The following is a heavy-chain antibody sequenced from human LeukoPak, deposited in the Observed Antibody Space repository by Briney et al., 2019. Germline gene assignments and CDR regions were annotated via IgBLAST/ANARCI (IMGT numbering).Heavy chain of an antibody. J-gene: IGHJ4*02. CDR1: GFTFSSYS. CDR3: ARDRVWRAYYYGSGSYYNDPLPSGDY. D-gene: IGHD3-10*01. Sequence: GGSLRLSCAASGFTFSSYSMNWVRQAPGKGLEWVSSISSSSSYIYYADSVKGRFTISRDNAKNSLYLQMNSLRAEDTAVYYCARDRVWRAYYYGSGSYYNDPLPSGDYWGQGTLVTVSS. CDR2: ISSSSSYI. V-gene: IGHV3-21*01.